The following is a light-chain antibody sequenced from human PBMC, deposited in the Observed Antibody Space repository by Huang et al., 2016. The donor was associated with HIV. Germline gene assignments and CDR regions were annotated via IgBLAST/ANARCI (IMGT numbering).Light chain of an antibody. CDR1: QSINSD. CDR3: QQYNDWPPLT. J-gene: IGKJ4*01. Sequence: EIEMTQSPATLSVSPGERATLSCRASQSINSDLAWYQQKPGQAPRLLIYDATTRATDIPAKYNGTGSGTDFSLSISNLQSEDFAVYYCQQYNDWPPLTFGGGTKVEI. V-gene: IGKV3-15*01. CDR2: DAT.